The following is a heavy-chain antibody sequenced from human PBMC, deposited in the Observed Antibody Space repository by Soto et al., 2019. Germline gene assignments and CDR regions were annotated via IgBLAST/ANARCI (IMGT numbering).Heavy chain of an antibody. J-gene: IGHJ5*02. V-gene: IGHV1-69*01. CDR3: ARDLQRQLGNQNWFDP. D-gene: IGHD6-6*01. CDR2: IIPIFGTA. Sequence: QVQLVQSGAEVKKPGSSVKVSCKASGGTFSSYAISWVRQAPGQGLEWMGGIIPIFGTANYAQKFQGRVTITADESTSTAYTELSSLRSEDTAVYYCARDLQRQLGNQNWFDPWGQGTLVTVSS. CDR1: GGTFSSYA.